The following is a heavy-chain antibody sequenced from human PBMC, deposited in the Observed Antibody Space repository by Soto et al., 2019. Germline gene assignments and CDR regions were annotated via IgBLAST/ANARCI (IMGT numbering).Heavy chain of an antibody. CDR1: GFNFSTYG. J-gene: IGHJ5*02. CDR2: ISSKGSYI. CDR3: GRDRSHYAGVGKIDP. D-gene: IGHD3-10*01. Sequence: GGSLRLPCAASGFNFSTYGMNWVRQAPGKGLEWVSSISSKGSYIYYTPSVKGRFTISRDNAKNSVYLQMNSLRAEDTAVYYCGRDRSHYAGVGKIDPWGQGTLVAVSS. V-gene: IGHV3-21*01.